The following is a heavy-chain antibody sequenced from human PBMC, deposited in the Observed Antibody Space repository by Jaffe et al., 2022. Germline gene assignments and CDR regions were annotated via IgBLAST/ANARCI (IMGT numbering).Heavy chain of an antibody. CDR1: GFTFTSSA. D-gene: IGHD3-9*01. CDR3: AADNDIFLSSLGDYMDV. J-gene: IGHJ6*03. Sequence: QMQLVQSGPEVKKPGTSVKVSCKASGFTFTSSAVQWVRQARGQRLEWIGWIVVGSGNTNYAQKFQERVTITRDMSTSTAYMELSSLRSEDTAVYYCAADNDIFLSSLGDYMDVWGKGTTVTVSS. CDR2: IVVGSGNT. V-gene: IGHV1-58*01.